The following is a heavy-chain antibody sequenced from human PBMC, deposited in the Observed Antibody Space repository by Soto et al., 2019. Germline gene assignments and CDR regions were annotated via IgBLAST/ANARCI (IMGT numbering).Heavy chain of an antibody. J-gene: IGHJ4*02. CDR1: GGSISSSSYY. V-gene: IGHV4-39*01. Sequence: QLQLQESGPGLVKPSETLSLTCTVSGGSISSSSYYWGWIRQPPGKGLEWIGSIYYSGSTYYNPSLKSRVTISVGTSKNQFSLTLSSVTAAATAVYYCARLPRPDYDYIWGSYQGVIEYWGQGTLVTVSS. CDR3: ARLPRPDYDYIWGSYQGVIEY. CDR2: IYYSGST. D-gene: IGHD3-16*02.